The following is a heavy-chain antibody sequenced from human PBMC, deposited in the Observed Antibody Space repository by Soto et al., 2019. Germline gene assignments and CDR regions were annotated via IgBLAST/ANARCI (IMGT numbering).Heavy chain of an antibody. D-gene: IGHD6-6*01. CDR3: TRHSGIAARKTNYYYYYMDV. J-gene: IGHJ6*03. Sequence: GGSLRLSFAASGFTFSGSAMHWVRQASGKGLEWVGRIRSKANSYATAYAASVKGRFTISRDDSKNTAYLQMNSLKTEDTAVYYCTRHSGIAARKTNYYYYYMDVWGKGTTVTVSS. V-gene: IGHV3-73*01. CDR2: IRSKANSYAT. CDR1: GFTFSGSA.